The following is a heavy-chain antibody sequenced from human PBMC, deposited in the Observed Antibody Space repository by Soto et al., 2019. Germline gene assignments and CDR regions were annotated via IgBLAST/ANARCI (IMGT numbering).Heavy chain of an antibody. CDR2: INHRGSL. D-gene: IGHD1-26*01. V-gene: IGHV4-31*03. J-gene: IGHJ6*02. CDR3: ARELTQRHGSNMDV. CDR1: GGSMTSGDQY. Sequence: QVQLQESGPGLVKPSQTLSLTCTVTGGSMTSGDQYWTWIRHRPGEGLEWFGYINHRGSLYYNPSLNGRVSISVDTSKNQFSRNLSSVTAAYTAVYYCARELTQRHGSNMDVWGQGTTVTVSS.